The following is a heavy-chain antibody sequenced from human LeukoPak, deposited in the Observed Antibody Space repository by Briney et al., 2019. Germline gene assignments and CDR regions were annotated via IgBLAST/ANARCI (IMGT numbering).Heavy chain of an antibody. V-gene: IGHV3-30*18. CDR2: ISYDGSNK. CDR3: AKEGRVTMVRGVIKPIDY. CDR1: GFTFSSYS. J-gene: IGHJ4*02. Sequence: GGSLRLSCAASGFTFSSYSMNWVRQAPGKGLEWVAAISYDGSNKYYADSVKGRFTISRDNSKNTLYLQMNSLRAEDTAVYYCAKEGRVTMVRGVIKPIDYWGQGTLVTVSS. D-gene: IGHD3-10*01.